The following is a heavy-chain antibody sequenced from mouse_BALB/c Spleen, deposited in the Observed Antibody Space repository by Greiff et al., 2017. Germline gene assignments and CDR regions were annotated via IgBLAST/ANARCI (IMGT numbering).Heavy chain of an antibody. V-gene: IGHV5-9-4*01. CDR3: ATIYYDYDAWFAY. CDR2: ISSGGSYT. Sequence: EVQRVESGGGLVKPGGSLKLSCAASGFTFSSYAMSWVRQSPEKRLEWVAEISSGGSYTYYPDTVTGRFTISRDNAKNTLYLEMSSLRSEDTAMYYCATIYYDYDAWFAYWGQGTLVTVSA. D-gene: IGHD2-4*01. CDR1: GFTFSSYA. J-gene: IGHJ3*01.